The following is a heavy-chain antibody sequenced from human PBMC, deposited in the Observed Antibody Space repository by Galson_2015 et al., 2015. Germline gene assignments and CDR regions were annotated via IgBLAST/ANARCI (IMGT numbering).Heavy chain of an antibody. CDR2: IKSKTDGGTT. V-gene: IGHV3-15*01. J-gene: IGHJ6*03. Sequence: SLRLSCAASGFTFSNAWMSWVRQAPGKGLEWVGRIKSKTDGGTTDYAAPVKGRFTISRDDSKNTLYLQMNSLRAEDTAVYYCASTSLYQLPIRLYYYMDVWGKGATVTVSS. CDR1: GFTFSNAW. D-gene: IGHD2-2*01. CDR3: ASTSLYQLPIRLYYYMDV.